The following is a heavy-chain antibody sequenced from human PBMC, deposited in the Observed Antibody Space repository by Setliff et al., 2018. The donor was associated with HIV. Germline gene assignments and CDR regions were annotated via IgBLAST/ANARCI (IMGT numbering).Heavy chain of an antibody. D-gene: IGHD3-3*01. CDR2: IHVSGTT. J-gene: IGHJ4*02. CDR1: GGSISSGSDY. CDR3: ARDVMEWFGNYFDN. V-gene: IGHV4-61*09. Sequence: SETLSLTCTVYGGSISSGSDYWSWIRQPAGKGLEWIGQIHVSGTTNYNPSLKSRVTLSIDTSKHQFSLQLTSVTAADTAVYFCARDVMEWFGNYFDNWGQGALVTVSS.